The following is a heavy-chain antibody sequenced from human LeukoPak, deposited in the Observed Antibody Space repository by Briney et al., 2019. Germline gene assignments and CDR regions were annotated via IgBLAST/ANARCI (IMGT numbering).Heavy chain of an antibody. CDR2: IIPIFGTA. Sequence: SVKVSCKASGGTFSSYAISWVRQAPGQGLEWMGGIIPIFGTANYAQKFQGGVTITADESTSTAYVELSSLRSEDTAVYYCARDRFSRDDSSGYEGFAFDIWGQGTMVTVSS. D-gene: IGHD3-22*01. CDR3: ARDRFSRDDSSGYEGFAFDI. V-gene: IGHV1-69*13. CDR1: GGTFSSYA. J-gene: IGHJ3*02.